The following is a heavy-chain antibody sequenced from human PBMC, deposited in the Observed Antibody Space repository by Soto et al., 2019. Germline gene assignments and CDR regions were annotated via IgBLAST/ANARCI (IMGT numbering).Heavy chain of an antibody. V-gene: IGHV1-46*01. CDR2: INPTGGIT. CDR1: GFTFTSYF. Sequence: QVQLVQSGAEVKKPGASVKISCKTSGFTFTSYFNHWVRQAPGQGLEWMGMINPTGGITSFAQKFQGRVTMTRDTSTSTVYMELRGLRSEDTAVYYCARDPAWQNWGPVFDYWGQGTLVTVSS. J-gene: IGHJ4*02. CDR3: ARDPAWQNWGPVFDY. D-gene: IGHD7-27*01.